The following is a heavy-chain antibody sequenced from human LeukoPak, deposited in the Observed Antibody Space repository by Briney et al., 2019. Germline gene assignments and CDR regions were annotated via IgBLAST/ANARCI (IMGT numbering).Heavy chain of an antibody. J-gene: IGHJ4*02. CDR1: GFTFSSYG. Sequence: GRSLRLSCAASGFTFSSYGMHWVRQAPGKGLEWVAVISYDGSNKYYADSAKGRFTISRDKSKNTLYLQMNRLRPEDTAVYYCAKDASLGELSLYQYYFDDWGQGTLVTVSS. V-gene: IGHV3-30*18. CDR3: AKDASLGELSLYQYYFDD. CDR2: ISYDGSNK. D-gene: IGHD3-16*02.